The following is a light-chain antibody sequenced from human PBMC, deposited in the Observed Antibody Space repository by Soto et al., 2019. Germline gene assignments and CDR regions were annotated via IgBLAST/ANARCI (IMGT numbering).Light chain of an antibody. CDR3: QQYYNTPYT. V-gene: IGKV4-1*01. J-gene: IGKJ2*01. Sequence: DIVRTQSPDSLAVSLGERATINCKSSQSLLYASNNKNYLAWYRQKPGQPPKLLIYWASTRESGVPDRFSGSGSGTDFTLTISSLQAEDVAVFYCQQYYNTPYTFGQGTKLEIK. CDR2: WAS. CDR1: QSLLYASNNKNY.